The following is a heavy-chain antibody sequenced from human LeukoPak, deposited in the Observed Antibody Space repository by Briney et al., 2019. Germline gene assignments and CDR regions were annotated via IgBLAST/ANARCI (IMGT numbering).Heavy chain of an antibody. CDR1: GFTFSSYA. CDR3: ASDGGYSSGWYKNY. Sequence: GGSLRLSCAASGFTFSSYAMSWVRQAPGKGLEWVSAISGSGGSTYYADSVKGRFTISRDNSKNTLYLQMNSLRAEDTAVYYCASDGGYSSGWYKNYWGQGTLVTVSS. CDR2: ISGSGGST. D-gene: IGHD6-19*01. J-gene: IGHJ4*02. V-gene: IGHV3-23*01.